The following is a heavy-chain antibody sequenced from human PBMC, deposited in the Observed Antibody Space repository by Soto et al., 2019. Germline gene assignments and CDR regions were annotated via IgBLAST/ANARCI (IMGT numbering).Heavy chain of an antibody. V-gene: IGHV3-21*06. J-gene: IGHJ4*02. Sequence: GGSLRLSCAASGFTFRSFTMNWVRQAPGKGLEWVSSISSSSSYIYYADSVKGRFTISRDNAQSSLYLQMDRLTVEDTGVYYCARGGVVWGRGVLVTVS. CDR2: ISSSSSYI. D-gene: IGHD2-8*01. CDR3: ARGGVV. CDR1: GFTFRSFT.